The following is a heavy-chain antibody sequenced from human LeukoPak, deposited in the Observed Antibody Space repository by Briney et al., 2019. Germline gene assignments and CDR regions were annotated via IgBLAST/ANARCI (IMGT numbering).Heavy chain of an antibody. Sequence: GASVKVSRKASGGTFSSYAISWVRQAPGQGLEWMGGIIPIFGTANYAQKFQGRVTITADKSTSTAYMELSSLRSEDTAVYYCARGVEAAAGTIYFDYWGQGTLVTVSS. D-gene: IGHD6-13*01. J-gene: IGHJ4*02. CDR1: GGTFSSYA. CDR3: ARGVEAAAGTIYFDY. CDR2: IIPIFGTA. V-gene: IGHV1-69*06.